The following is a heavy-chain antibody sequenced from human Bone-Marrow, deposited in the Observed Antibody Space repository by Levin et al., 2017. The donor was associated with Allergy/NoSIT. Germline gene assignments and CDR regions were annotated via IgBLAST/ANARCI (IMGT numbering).Heavy chain of an antibody. J-gene: IGHJ4*02. CDR1: GFTYTAYA. CDR2: TTGHNADT. Sequence: GESLKISCAASGFTYTAYAMSWVRQVPGKGLEWVATTTGHNADTYHADSVRGRFTISRDNSMNTLYLQMNRLRAEDTAVYYCAKGPLQRCSGFVCYPFDCWGQGTLVTVSS. CDR3: AKGPLQRCSGFVCYPFDC. V-gene: IGHV3-23*01. D-gene: IGHD2-15*01.